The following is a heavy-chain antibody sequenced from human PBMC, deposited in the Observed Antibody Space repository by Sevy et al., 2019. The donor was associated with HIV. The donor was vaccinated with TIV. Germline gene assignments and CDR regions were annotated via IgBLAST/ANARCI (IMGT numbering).Heavy chain of an antibody. CDR2: ISGSGGST. D-gene: IGHD6-19*01. CDR3: AKDGYSSGCPDY. CDR1: GXXFSSYA. V-gene: IGHV3-23*01. Sequence: GGSLRLSCAASGXXFSSYAMSWVRQAPGKGLEWVSAISGSGGSTYYADSVKGRFTISRDNSKNTLYLQMNSLRAEDTAVYYCAKDGYSSGCPDYWGQGTLVTVSS. J-gene: IGHJ4*02.